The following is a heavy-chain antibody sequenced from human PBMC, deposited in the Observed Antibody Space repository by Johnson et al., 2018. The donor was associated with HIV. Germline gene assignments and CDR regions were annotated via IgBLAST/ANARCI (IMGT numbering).Heavy chain of an antibody. CDR3: AREPVAGPGRNAFDI. D-gene: IGHD6-19*01. CDR2: VSYDGTNE. J-gene: IGHJ3*02. Sequence: HVQLVESGGGLVQPGRSLRLSCVASGFTFRSYGMHWVRQAPGKGLEWVAFVSYDGTNEFYADSVKGRFTISRDNAKNSLYLQMNSLRAEDTALYFCAREPVAGPGRNAFDIWGQGTMVTVSS. CDR1: GFTFRSYG. V-gene: IGHV3-30*03.